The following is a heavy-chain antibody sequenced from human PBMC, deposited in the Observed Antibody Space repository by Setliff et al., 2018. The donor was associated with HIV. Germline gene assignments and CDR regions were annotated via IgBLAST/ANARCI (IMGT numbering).Heavy chain of an antibody. Sequence: ASVKVSCKASGYTFTSYSLHWVRQAPGQGLEWMGVINPSGGSTAYAENFQGRVTMTRDTSTSTVYMELSSLRSEDTAVYYCARDHMSVGAWVGATSRGLFQHWGQGTLVTVSS. D-gene: IGHD1-26*01. CDR3: ARDHMSVGAWVGATSRGLFQH. CDR2: INPSGGST. CDR1: GYTFTSYS. V-gene: IGHV1-46*01. J-gene: IGHJ1*01.